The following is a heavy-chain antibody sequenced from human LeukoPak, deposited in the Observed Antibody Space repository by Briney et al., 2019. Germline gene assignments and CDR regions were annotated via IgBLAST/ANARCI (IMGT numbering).Heavy chain of an antibody. D-gene: IGHD3-10*01. Sequence: GGSLILSCAASGFTFSRYAMHRVRQAPGKGLEWVVVISNDGSKKYYADSVKGRFTISRDNSQNTVYIQMSSLRAEDTAVYYCARIGDIESYGDLSYWGQGTLVTVSS. CDR2: ISNDGSKK. V-gene: IGHV3-30*04. J-gene: IGHJ4*02. CDR1: GFTFSRYA. CDR3: ARIGDIESYGDLSY.